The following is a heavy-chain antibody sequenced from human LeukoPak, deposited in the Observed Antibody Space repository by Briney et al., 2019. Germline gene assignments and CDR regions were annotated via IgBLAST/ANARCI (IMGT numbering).Heavy chain of an antibody. CDR1: GFTFSSYE. Sequence: GGSLRLSCAASGFTFSSYEMNWVRRAPGKGLEWISYISSSGSSRYYADSVKGRFTNSRDNAKNSLYLQMNSLRAEDTAVYYCAREPGGFYYYYYYMDVWGKGTTVTVSS. V-gene: IGHV3-48*03. D-gene: IGHD3-16*01. J-gene: IGHJ6*03. CDR2: ISSSGSSR. CDR3: AREPGGFYYYYYYMDV.